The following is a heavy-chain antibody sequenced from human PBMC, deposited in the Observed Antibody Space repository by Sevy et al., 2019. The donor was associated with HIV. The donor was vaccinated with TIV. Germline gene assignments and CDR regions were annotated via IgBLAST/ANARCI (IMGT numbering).Heavy chain of an antibody. CDR2: ISYSGST. J-gene: IGHJ4*02. V-gene: IGHV4-61*01. CDR3: ARVGNRAMFYFDQ. D-gene: IGHD5-18*01. Sequence: SETLSLTCTISGGSVSSGTYHWSWIRQPPGKGLEWIGYISYSGSTKYNPSLMGRVTISGDTSSNQFFLKLSSVTAADTAVYYCARVGNRAMFYFDQWGQGTLVTVSS. CDR1: GGSVSSGTYH.